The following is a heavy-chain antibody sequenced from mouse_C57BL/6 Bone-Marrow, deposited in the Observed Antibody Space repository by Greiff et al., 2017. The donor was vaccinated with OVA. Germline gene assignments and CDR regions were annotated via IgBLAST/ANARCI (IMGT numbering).Heavy chain of an antibody. J-gene: IGHJ2*01. CDR1: GYTFTSYW. D-gene: IGHD2-4*01. Sequence: QVQLQQPGAELVKPGASVKLSCKASGYTFTSYWMHWVKQRPGQGLEWIGMIHPNSGSTNYTEKFKSKATLPVDKSSSKAYMQLSSLTSEDSAVYYCARPSLYYDYVHFDYWGQGTTLTVSS. CDR3: ARPSLYYDYVHFDY. CDR2: IHPNSGST. V-gene: IGHV1-64*01.